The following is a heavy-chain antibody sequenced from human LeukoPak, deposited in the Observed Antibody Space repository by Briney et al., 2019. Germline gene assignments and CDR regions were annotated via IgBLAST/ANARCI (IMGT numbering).Heavy chain of an antibody. J-gene: IGHJ4*02. CDR2: IYYSGST. V-gene: IGHV4-61*05. CDR1: GGSTSSSSYY. Sequence: SETLSLTCTVSGGSTSSSSYYWGWIRQPPGKGLEWIGYIYYSGSTNYNPSLKSRVTISVDTSKNQFSLKLSSVTAADTAVYYCARLGYSYGHLFDYWGQGTLVTVSS. CDR3: ARLGYSYGHLFDY. D-gene: IGHD5-18*01.